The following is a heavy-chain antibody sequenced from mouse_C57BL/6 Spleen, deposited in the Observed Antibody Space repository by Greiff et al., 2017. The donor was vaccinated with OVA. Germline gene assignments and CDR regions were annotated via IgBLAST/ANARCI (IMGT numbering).Heavy chain of an antibody. CDR2: ISSGGSYT. D-gene: IGHD2-3*01. Sequence: EVHLVESGGDLVKPGGSLKLSCAASGFTFSSYGMSWVRQTPDKRLEWVATISSGGSYTYYPDSVKGRFTISRDNAKNTLYLQMSSLKSEDTAMYYCARRLLGPYFDVWGTGTTVTVYS. V-gene: IGHV5-6*01. CDR1: GFTFSSYG. J-gene: IGHJ1*03. CDR3: ARRLLGPYFDV.